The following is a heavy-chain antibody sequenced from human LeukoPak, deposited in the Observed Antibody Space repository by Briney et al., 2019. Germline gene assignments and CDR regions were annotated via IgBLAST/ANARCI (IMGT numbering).Heavy chain of an antibody. Sequence: GRSLRLSCAASGFTFSSYAMHWVRQAPGKGLEWVANIKQDGSEKYYVDSVKGRFTISRDNAKNSLYLQMNSLRAEDTAVYYCAREYSSSWLNAFDIWGQGTMVTVSS. V-gene: IGHV3-7*01. CDR3: AREYSSSWLNAFDI. J-gene: IGHJ3*02. CDR2: IKQDGSEK. CDR1: GFTFSSYA. D-gene: IGHD6-13*01.